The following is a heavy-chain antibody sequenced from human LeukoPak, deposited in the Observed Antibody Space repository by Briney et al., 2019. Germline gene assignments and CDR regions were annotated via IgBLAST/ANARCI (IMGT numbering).Heavy chain of an antibody. CDR1: GGSFSGYY. D-gene: IGHD6-19*01. J-gene: IGHJ4*02. Sequence: LSLTCAVYGGSFSGYYWSWIRQAPGKGLEWVSYISSSGSTIYYADSVKGRFTISRDNAKNSLYLQMNSLRAEDTAVYYCARVGSGWYGGSDYWGQGTLVTVSS. CDR2: ISSSGSTI. CDR3: ARVGSGWYGGSDY. V-gene: IGHV3-11*01.